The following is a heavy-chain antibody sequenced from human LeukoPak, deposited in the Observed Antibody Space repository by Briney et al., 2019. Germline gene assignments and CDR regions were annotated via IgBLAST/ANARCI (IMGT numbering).Heavy chain of an antibody. Sequence: ASVKVSCKASGYTFTGYYMRWVRQAPGQGLEWMGWINPNSGGTNYAQKYQGRVTMTRDTSNSTAYMELSRLRSEDTAVYFCARAAAIVHYYYYYYIDVWSKGTTVSVSS. CDR3: ARAAAIVHYYYYYYIDV. J-gene: IGHJ6*03. V-gene: IGHV1-2*02. D-gene: IGHD6-13*01. CDR2: INPNSGGT. CDR1: GYTFTGYY.